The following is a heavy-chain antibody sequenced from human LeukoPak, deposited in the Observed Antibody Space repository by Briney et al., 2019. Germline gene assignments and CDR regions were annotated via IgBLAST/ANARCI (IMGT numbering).Heavy chain of an antibody. J-gene: IGHJ6*02. D-gene: IGHD3-3*01. Sequence: GGSLRLSCAASGFTFSSYVMHWVRQAPGKGLEWVAVISYDGSNKYYADSVKGRFTISRDNSKNTLYLQMNSLRAEDTAVYYCAKDQRYYDFWSGYYPRYYYYGMDVWGQGTTVTVSS. V-gene: IGHV3-30*18. CDR1: GFTFSSYV. CDR2: ISYDGSNK. CDR3: AKDQRYYDFWSGYYPRYYYYGMDV.